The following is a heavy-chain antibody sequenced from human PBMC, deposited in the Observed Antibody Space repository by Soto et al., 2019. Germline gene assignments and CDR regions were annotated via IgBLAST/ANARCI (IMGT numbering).Heavy chain of an antibody. J-gene: IGHJ6*02. CDR1: GYTFTSYD. D-gene: IGHD3-10*01. V-gene: IGHV1-8*01. Sequence: QVQLVQSGAEVKKPGASVKVSCKASGYTFTSYDINWVRQATGQGLEWMGWMNPNSGNTGYAQKFQGRVTITRNTSISTAYMELSSLRSEDTAVYYCARRNYYGSGSYYYYYYYGMDVWGQGTTVTVSS. CDR2: MNPNSGNT. CDR3: ARRNYYGSGSYYYYYYYGMDV.